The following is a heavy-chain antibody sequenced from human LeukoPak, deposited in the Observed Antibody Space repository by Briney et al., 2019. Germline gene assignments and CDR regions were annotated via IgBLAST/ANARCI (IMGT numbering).Heavy chain of an antibody. J-gene: IGHJ4*02. CDR1: GYTFTSYY. V-gene: IGHV1-46*01. CDR2: INPSGGST. CDR3: ASYSSSWYANYYFEY. Sequence: ASVKVSCKASGYTFTSYYMHWVRQAPGQGLEWMGIINPSGGSTSYAQKFQGRVTMTRDTSTSTVYMELSSLRSEDTAVYYCASYSSSWYANYYFEYWGQGTLVTVSS. D-gene: IGHD6-13*01.